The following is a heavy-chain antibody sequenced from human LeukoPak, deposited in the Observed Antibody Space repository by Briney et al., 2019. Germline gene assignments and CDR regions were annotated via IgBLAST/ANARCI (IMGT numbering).Heavy chain of an antibody. CDR1: GFTFSSYA. D-gene: IGHD3-9*01. J-gene: IGHJ6*03. V-gene: IGHV3-23*01. Sequence: GGSLRLSCAASGFTFSSYAMSWVRLAPGKGLEWVSAISGSGGSPYYAESVKGRFTISRHNSKNTLYLQMNSLRAEDTAVYYCAKGEFVWFLVDYYYYMDVWGKGTTVTVSS. CDR3: AKGEFVWFLVDYYYYMDV. CDR2: ISGSGGSP.